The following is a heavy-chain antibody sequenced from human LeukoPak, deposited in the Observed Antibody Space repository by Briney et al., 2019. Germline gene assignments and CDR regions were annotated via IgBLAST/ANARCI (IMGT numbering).Heavy chain of an antibody. CDR3: ARDRSESYTAHYYYYYMDV. CDR2: INHSGST. V-gene: IGHV4-34*01. Sequence: SETLSLTCAVYGGSFSGYYWSWIRQPPGKGLEWIGEINHSGSTNYNPSLKSRVTISVDTSKNQFSLKLSSVTAADTAVYYCARDRSESYTAHYYYYYMDVWGKGTTVTVSS. J-gene: IGHJ6*03. CDR1: GGSFSGYY. D-gene: IGHD2-8*01.